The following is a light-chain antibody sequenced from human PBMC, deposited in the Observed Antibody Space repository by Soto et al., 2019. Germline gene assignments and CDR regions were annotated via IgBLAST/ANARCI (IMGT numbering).Light chain of an antibody. Sequence: QSVLTQPASVSGSPGQSITISCTGTSSDVGTYTLVSWYQHHPGKAPKLVIYEVNKRPAGVSKRFSGSKSGDTASLTISGLQAEDEADYYCSSYSGPTTFYGFGTGTKVTVL. CDR1: SSDVGTYTL. CDR2: EVN. V-gene: IGLV2-23*02. CDR3: SSYSGPTTFYG. J-gene: IGLJ1*01.